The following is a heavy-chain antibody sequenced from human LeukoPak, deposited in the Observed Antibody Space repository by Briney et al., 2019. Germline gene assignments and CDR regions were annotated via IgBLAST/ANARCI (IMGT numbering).Heavy chain of an antibody. CDR3: AREEIAAAGLDY. D-gene: IGHD6-13*01. CDR1: GGSISSYY. V-gene: IGHV4-59*01. Sequence: SETLSLTCTVSGGSISSYYWSWFRQPPGKGLEWIGYIYYSGSTKYNPSLKSRVTISVDTSKNQFSLKLSSVTAADTAVYYCAREEIAAAGLDYWGQGTLVTVSS. CDR2: IYYSGST. J-gene: IGHJ4*02.